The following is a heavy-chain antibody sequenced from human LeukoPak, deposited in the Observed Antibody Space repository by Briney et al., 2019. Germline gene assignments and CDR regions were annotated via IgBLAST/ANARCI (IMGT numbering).Heavy chain of an antibody. D-gene: IGHD2-2*01. V-gene: IGHV4-30-4*01. CDR3: GGGLGYCSSTRCPPDS. J-gene: IGHJ5*01. CDR2: IDYSGTT. Sequence: PSETLSLTCTVSGVSITGNDQFWSWIRQPPGKGLEWIGYIDYSGTTYYNPSLKGRVNTSRDTSKNQFSLNLNSVTAADTAFYYCGGGLGYCSSTRCPPDSWGQGTLVTVSS. CDR1: GVSITGNDQF.